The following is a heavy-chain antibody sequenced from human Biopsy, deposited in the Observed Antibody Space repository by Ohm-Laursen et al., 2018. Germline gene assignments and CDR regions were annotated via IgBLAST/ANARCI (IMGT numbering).Heavy chain of an antibody. CDR2: IFNSANT. V-gene: IGHV4-30-4*02. J-gene: IGHJ4*02. D-gene: IGHD6-19*01. Sequence: SETLSLTCTLSGDSISSGGSYWSWIRQRPGKGLEWIGYIFNSANTYYNPSLKSRVTISVDMSRNQFSLKLDSVTAADTAVYYCARGMRSSGWPFFDYWGQGILVTVSS. CDR3: ARGMRSSGWPFFDY. CDR1: GDSISSGGSY.